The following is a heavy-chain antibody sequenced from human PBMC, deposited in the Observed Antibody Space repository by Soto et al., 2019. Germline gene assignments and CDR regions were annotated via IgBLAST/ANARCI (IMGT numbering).Heavy chain of an antibody. V-gene: IGHV4-39*01. D-gene: IGHD2-21*02. CDR3: ASRQIVVVTEDY. CDR2: IYYSGST. Sequence: PSETLSLTCTVSGGSISSSSYYWGWIRQPPGKGLEWIGSIYYSGSTYYNPSLKSRVTISVDTSKSQFSLKLSSVTAADTAVYYCASRQIVVVTEDYWGQGTLVTVSS. CDR1: GGSISSSSYY. J-gene: IGHJ4*02.